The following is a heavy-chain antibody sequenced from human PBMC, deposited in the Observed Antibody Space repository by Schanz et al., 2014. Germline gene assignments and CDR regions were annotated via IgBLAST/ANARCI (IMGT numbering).Heavy chain of an antibody. D-gene: IGHD2-2*01. Sequence: QVQLQQWGAGLLKPSETLSLTCAVYGGSFSGYYWSWIRQPPGKGLEWIAEINHGGSTNYNPSLKSRVTISVDTSKNQFSLKLRSVTAADTAVYYCARAARRTRVVTLYFDYWGQGTLVTVSS. CDR1: GGSFSGYY. CDR2: INHGGST. CDR3: ARAARRTRVVTLYFDY. J-gene: IGHJ4*02. V-gene: IGHV4-34*01.